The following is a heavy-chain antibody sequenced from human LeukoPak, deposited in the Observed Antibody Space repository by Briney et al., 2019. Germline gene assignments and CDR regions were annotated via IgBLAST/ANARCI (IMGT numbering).Heavy chain of an antibody. J-gene: IGHJ3*02. CDR2: IYPGDSDT. CDR1: GYSFTSYW. CDR3: ARPLGYCSRTSCYDAFDI. D-gene: IGHD2-2*01. Sequence: GESLKISCKGSGYSFTSYWIGWVRQMPGKGLEWMGIIYPGDSDTRYSPSFQGQVTISADKSISTAYLQWSSLKASDTAMYYCARPLGYCSRTSCYDAFDIWGQGTMVTVFS. V-gene: IGHV5-51*01.